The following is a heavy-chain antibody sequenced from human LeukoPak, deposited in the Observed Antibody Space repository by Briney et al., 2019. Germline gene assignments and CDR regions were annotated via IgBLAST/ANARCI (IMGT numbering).Heavy chain of an antibody. D-gene: IGHD5-24*01. J-gene: IGHJ4*02. Sequence: SETLSLTCTVSGGSFSGYYWSWIRQPPGKGLEWIGEINHSGSTNYNPSLKSRVTISVDTSKNQFTLKLSSVTAADTAVYYCARGNSQRWLQFRYWGQGTLVTVSS. V-gene: IGHV4-34*01. CDR3: ARGNSQRWLQFRY. CDR2: INHSGST. CDR1: GGSFSGYY.